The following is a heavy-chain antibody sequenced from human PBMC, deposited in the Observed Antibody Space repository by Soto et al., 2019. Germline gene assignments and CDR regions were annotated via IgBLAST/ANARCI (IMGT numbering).Heavy chain of an antibody. V-gene: IGHV1-69*13. CDR2: IIPIFGTA. Sequence: ASVKVSCKASGGTFSSYAISWVRQAPGQGLEWMGGIIPIFGTANYAQKFQGRVTITADESTSTAYMELSSLRSEDTAVYYCARDFFIAGTGRHYFDYWGQGTLVTVSS. CDR1: GGTFSSYA. J-gene: IGHJ4*02. CDR3: ARDFFIAGTGRHYFDY. D-gene: IGHD3-10*01.